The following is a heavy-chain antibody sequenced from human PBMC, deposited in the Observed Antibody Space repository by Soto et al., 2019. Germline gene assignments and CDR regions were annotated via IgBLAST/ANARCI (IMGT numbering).Heavy chain of an antibody. CDR2: ILPIFGSP. D-gene: IGHD2-2*01. CDR3: VFGDCTSSSCSYYFYGLDV. CDR1: GGNFRRYA. V-gene: IGHV1-69*13. Sequence: ASVKVSCKASGGNFRRYAISWVRQAPGQGLEWMGGILPIFGSPSHAQKFRDRVTITADESTSTAYLELTSLTSEDTAIYYCVFGDCTSSSCSYYFYGLDVWGQGTTVTVSS. J-gene: IGHJ6*02.